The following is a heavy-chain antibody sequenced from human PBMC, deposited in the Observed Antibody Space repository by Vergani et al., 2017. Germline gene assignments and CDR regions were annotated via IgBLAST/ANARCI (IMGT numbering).Heavy chain of an antibody. CDR1: GFTFSSYS. V-gene: IGHV3-21*01. Sequence: EVQLVESGGGLVKPGGSLRLSCAASGFTFSSYSMNWVRQAPGKGLEWVSSISSSSYIYYADSVKGRFTISRDNAKNSLYLQMNSLRAEDTAVYYCARKSGSWYFDLWGRGTLVTVSS. J-gene: IGHJ2*01. CDR3: ARKSGSWYFDL. CDR2: ISSSSYI. D-gene: IGHD1-26*01.